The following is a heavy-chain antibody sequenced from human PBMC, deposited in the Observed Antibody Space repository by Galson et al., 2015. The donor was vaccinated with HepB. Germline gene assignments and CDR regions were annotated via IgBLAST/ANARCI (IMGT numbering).Heavy chain of an antibody. CDR3: ARGLRAAIGSYHIY. J-gene: IGHJ4*02. V-gene: IGHV3-33*01. D-gene: IGHD1-26*01. CDR2: IWYDGSNK. Sequence: SLRLSCAASGFTFSSYGMHWVRQAPGKGLEWVAVIWYDGSNKYYADSVKGRFTISRDNSKNTLYLQMDSLRAEDTAVYYCARGLRAAIGSYHIYWGQGTLVTVSS. CDR1: GFTFSSYG.